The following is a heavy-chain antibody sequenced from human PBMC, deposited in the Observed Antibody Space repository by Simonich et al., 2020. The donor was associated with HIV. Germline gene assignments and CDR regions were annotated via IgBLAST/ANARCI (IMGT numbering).Heavy chain of an antibody. Sequence: EFQLVQSGAEVKKPGATVKISCKVSGYTLTDYYIHWGQKAPGKGIEWLGLVDPEDGEAVFAEKFQDRVTMTADTSTDTAYMELSGLRSEDTAVYYCATPSLAATAFDYWGQGTLVTVSS. CDR1: GYTLTDYY. CDR3: ATPSLAATAFDY. D-gene: IGHD2-15*01. J-gene: IGHJ4*02. V-gene: IGHV1-69-2*01. CDR2: VDPEDGEA.